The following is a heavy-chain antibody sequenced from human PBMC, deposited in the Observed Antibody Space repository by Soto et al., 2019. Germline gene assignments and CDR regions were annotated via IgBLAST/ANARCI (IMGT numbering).Heavy chain of an antibody. Sequence: EVQLVESGGGLVKPGGSLRLSCVVSGFTFSSYSMNWVRQAPGKGLEWVSSISTSSSYIYYADSLKGRFTISRDNAKNSLYLQMNSLRAEDTAVYYYARPEVHTITTGPIDYWGQGTLVTVSS. D-gene: IGHD4-4*01. V-gene: IGHV3-21*01. CDR3: ARPEVHTITTGPIDY. J-gene: IGHJ4*02. CDR2: ISTSSSYI. CDR1: GFTFSSYS.